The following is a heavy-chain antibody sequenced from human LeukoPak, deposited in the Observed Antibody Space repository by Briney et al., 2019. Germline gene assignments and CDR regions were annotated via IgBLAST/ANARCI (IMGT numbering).Heavy chain of an antibody. V-gene: IGHV3-7*01. CDR3: ARDGIQLWSRAYYFDY. J-gene: IGHJ4*02. D-gene: IGHD5-18*01. CDR1: GFTFSSYW. Sequence: GGSLRLSCAASGFTFSSYWMSWVRQAPGKGLEWVANIKQGGSEKYYVDSVKGRFTISRDNAKNSLYLQMNSLRAEDTAVYYCARDGIQLWSRAYYFDYWGQGTLVTVSS. CDR2: IKQGGSEK.